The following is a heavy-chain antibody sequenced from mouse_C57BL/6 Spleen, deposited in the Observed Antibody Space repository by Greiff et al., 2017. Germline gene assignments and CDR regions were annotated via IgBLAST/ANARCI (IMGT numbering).Heavy chain of an antibody. Sequence: VQLQQSGPELVKPGASVKISCKASGYTFTDYYMNWVKQSHGKSLEWIGDINPHNGGPSYNQKFKCKATLNIDESSNAAYMELHSLTSEDTAVYYCAKEDGALDCWGQGTTLKVSS. V-gene: IGHV1-26*01. CDR3: AKEDGALDC. CDR2: INPHNGGP. D-gene: IGHD2-3*01. J-gene: IGHJ2*01. CDR1: GYTFTDYY.